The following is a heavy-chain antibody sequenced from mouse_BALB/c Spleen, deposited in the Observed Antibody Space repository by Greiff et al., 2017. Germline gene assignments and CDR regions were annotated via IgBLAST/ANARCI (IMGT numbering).Heavy chain of an antibody. CDR2: INPSTGYT. CDR1: GYTFTSYW. Sequence: QVQLQQPGAELVKPGASVKMSCKASGYTFTSYWMHWVKQRPGQGLEWIGYINPSTGYTEYNQKFKDKATLTADKSSSTAYMQLSSLTSEDSAVYYCARRGNPAWFAYWGQGTLVTVSA. CDR3: ARRGNPAWFAY. V-gene: IGHV1S26*01. D-gene: IGHD2-1*01. J-gene: IGHJ3*01.